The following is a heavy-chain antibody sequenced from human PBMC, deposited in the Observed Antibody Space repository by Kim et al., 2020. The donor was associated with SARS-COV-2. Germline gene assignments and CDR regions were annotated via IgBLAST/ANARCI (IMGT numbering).Heavy chain of an antibody. Sequence: SVKVSCKASGFTFTSSAMQWVRQARGQRLEWIGWIVVGSGNTNYAQKFQERVTITRDMSTSTAYMELSSLRSEDTAVYYCSAGYQLSSRGIYYYYGMDVWGQGTTVTVSS. CDR1: GFTFTSSA. V-gene: IGHV1-58*02. CDR3: SAGYQLSSRGIYYYYGMDV. D-gene: IGHD2-2*01. J-gene: IGHJ6*02. CDR2: IVVGSGNT.